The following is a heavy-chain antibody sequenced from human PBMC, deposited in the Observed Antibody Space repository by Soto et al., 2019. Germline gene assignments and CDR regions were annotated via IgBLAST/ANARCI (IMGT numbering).Heavy chain of an antibody. V-gene: IGHV1-69*13. CDR3: ARGNLRVYCSGGSCYSSEHYYYGMDV. CDR2: IIPIFGTA. CDR1: GGTFSSYA. Sequence: ASVKVSCKASGGTFSSYAISWVRQAPGQGLEWMGGIIPIFGTANYAQKFQGRVTITADESTSTAYMELSSLRSEDTAVYYCARGNLRVYCSGGSCYSSEHYYYGMDVWGQGTTVTVSS. D-gene: IGHD2-15*01. J-gene: IGHJ6*02.